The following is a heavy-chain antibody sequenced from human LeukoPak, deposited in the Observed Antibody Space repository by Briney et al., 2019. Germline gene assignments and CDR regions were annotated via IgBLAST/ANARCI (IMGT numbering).Heavy chain of an antibody. CDR2: ISDSRRHI. J-gene: IGHJ4*02. Sequence: NTGGSLRLSCAASGLTVSSNYMSWVRHPPGRGREWVSCISDSRRHIYYPASVKGRFTISRDEAKSSASLQMNSLRVDGTAVYYCARAYTNGDYLDYWGQGTLVTVSS. V-gene: IGHV3-21*01. CDR1: GLTVSSNY. D-gene: IGHD4-17*01. CDR3: ARAYTNGDYLDY.